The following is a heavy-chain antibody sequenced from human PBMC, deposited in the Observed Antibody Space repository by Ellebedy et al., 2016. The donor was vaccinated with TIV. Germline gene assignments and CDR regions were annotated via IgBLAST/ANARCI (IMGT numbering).Heavy chain of an antibody. V-gene: IGHV4-59*08. J-gene: IGHJ4*02. CDR2: IFYRGST. CDR1: GGSVSSHY. Sequence: MPSETLSLTCSVSGGSVSSHYWSWIRQPPGKGLEWIAYIFYRGSTNYNPSLKSRVTVSVDTSKNQFSLTLDSVTAADTAVYYCARGRYTSGWYPDYFDYWGQGTLVTVSS. CDR3: ARGRYTSGWYPDYFDY. D-gene: IGHD6-19*01.